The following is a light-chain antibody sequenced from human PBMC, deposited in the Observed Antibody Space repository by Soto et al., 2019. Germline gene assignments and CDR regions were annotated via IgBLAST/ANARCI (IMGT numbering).Light chain of an antibody. CDR3: ASFRRGTILV. CDR1: RSDIGDSNF. Sequence: QSALTQPASVSGSPGQSVTISCTGPRSDIGDSNFISWYQHSPGKAPRLLIYEVNNRPSGVSKRFSGSKAGNTASLTISGLLDDDEADYFCASFRRGTILVLGSGIKVTVL. J-gene: IGLJ1*01. V-gene: IGLV2-14*01. CDR2: EVN.